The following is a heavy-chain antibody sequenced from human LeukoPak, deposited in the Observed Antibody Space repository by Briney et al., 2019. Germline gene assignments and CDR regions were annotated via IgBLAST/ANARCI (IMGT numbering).Heavy chain of an antibody. Sequence: GGSLRLSCAASGFTFSGSSMHWVRQASGKGLEWVGRIRSKANNYATTYAASVKGRFTISRDDSNNTAYLQMDSLKTEDTAVYYYTPLGRSSKSLRDYWGQGTLVTVSS. CDR3: TPLGRSSKSLRDY. J-gene: IGHJ4*02. CDR2: IRSKANNYAT. V-gene: IGHV3-73*01. CDR1: GFTFSGSS. D-gene: IGHD2-2*01.